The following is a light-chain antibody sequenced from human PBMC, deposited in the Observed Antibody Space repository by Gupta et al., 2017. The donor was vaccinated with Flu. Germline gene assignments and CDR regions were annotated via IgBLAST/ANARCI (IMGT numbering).Light chain of an antibody. J-gene: IGKJ1*01. CDR3: QQYGRSLWT. V-gene: IGKV3-20*01. CDR1: QSVSSSD. Sequence: EIVLTQSPGTLSLSPGERATLSCRASQSVSSSDLAWYQQRPGQAPRLLIYGGSSRATGIPQRFSASGSGTDFTLTISRLEPEDFAVYYCQQYGRSLWTFGQGTKVEIK. CDR2: GGS.